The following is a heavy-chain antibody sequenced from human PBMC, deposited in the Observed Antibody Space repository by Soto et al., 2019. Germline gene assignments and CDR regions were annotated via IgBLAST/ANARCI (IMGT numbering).Heavy chain of an antibody. J-gene: IGHJ6*02. Sequence: GGPLRLSCAASGFAFSDHYMTWIRQAPGKGLEWVSYISINSRDTKYADSVKGRFTISRDNAKSSLYLQMNSLRAEDTAVYYCGRGHYGLDVWGPGTTVTVSS. CDR3: GRGHYGLDV. CDR2: ISINSRDT. CDR1: GFAFSDHY. V-gene: IGHV3-11*05.